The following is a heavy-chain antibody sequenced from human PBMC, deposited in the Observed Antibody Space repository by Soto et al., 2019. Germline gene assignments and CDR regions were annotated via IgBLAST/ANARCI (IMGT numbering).Heavy chain of an antibody. CDR3: ASQSGSYYYNWFDP. CDR1: GGSISSSNW. CDR2: IYHSGST. D-gene: IGHD1-26*01. J-gene: IGHJ5*02. Sequence: SETLSLTCAVSGGSISSSNWWSWVRQPPGKGLEWIGEIYHSGSTNYNPSLKSRVTISVDTSKNQFSLKLSSVTAADTAVYYCASQSGSYYYNWFDPWGQGTLVTVAS. V-gene: IGHV4-4*02.